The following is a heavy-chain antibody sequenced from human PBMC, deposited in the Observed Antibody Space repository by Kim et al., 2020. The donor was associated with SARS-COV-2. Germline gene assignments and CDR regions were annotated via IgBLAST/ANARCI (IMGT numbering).Heavy chain of an antibody. Sequence: SETLSLTCTVSGDSVSSGIYYWTWIRQPPGKALEWISYAYYSGYTKYNPSLKSRVTSSVDTSKNQFSLKVTSVTDADTAIYYCARGTDYGLDYWGHGTL. V-gene: IGHV4-61*01. J-gene: IGHJ4*01. CDR2: AYYSGYT. D-gene: IGHD3-16*01. CDR1: GDSVSSGIYY. CDR3: ARGTDYGLDY.